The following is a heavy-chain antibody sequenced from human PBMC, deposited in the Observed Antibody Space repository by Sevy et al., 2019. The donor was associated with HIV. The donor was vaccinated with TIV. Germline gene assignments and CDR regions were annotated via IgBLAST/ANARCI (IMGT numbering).Heavy chain of an antibody. J-gene: IGHJ3*02. CDR2: INNDGSNR. CDR1: GFTFGNYW. V-gene: IGHV3-74*01. CDR3: GREMISMVPGVPDAFDI. Sequence: GGSLRLSCAASGFTFGNYWMHWVRQAPGKGLVWISRINNDGSNRNYADSVKGRFTTSRDNAKNTLYLQMSSLRAEDTAVCHCGREMISMVPGVPDAFDIWGQGTMVTVSS. D-gene: IGHD3-10*01.